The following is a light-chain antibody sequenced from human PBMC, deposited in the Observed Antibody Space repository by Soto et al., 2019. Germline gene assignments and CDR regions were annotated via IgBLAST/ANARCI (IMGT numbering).Light chain of an antibody. Sequence: EIVLTTSPATLSLSPGESATLSCRATRSVSSYLAWYQQKPGQAPRLLIYDASSRPTDIPARFSGSGSGTDFTLTISSLEPEDFALYYCQQRSNWPITFGQGTLLEVK. CDR1: RSVSSY. CDR3: QQRSNWPIT. J-gene: IGKJ5*01. V-gene: IGKV3-11*01. CDR2: DAS.